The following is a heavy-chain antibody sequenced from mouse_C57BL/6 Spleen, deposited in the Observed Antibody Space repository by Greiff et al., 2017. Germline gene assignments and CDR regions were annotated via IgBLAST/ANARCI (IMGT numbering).Heavy chain of an antibody. V-gene: IGHV5-16*01. CDR1: GFTFSDYY. CDR3: ARRSSYSAMDY. CDR2: INYDGSST. D-gene: IGHD1-1*01. Sequence: DVQLVESEGGLVQPGSSMKLSCTASGFTFSDYYMAWVRQVPEKGLEWVANINYDGSSTYYLDSLKSRFIISRDNAKNILYLQMSSLKSEDTATYYCARRSSYSAMDYWGQGTSVTVSS. J-gene: IGHJ4*01.